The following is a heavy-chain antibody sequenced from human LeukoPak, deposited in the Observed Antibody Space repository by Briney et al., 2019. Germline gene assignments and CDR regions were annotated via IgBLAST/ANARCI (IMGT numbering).Heavy chain of an antibody. J-gene: IGHJ4*02. V-gene: IGHV5-51*01. CDR2: IYPGDSDT. CDR3: ARRRSCSGGSCYEDFDY. CDR1: GYSFTSYW. Sequence: GESLKISCKGSGYSFTSYWVGWVRQMPGKRLEWMGIIYPGDSDTRYSPSFRGQVTISADKSISTAYLQWSSLKASDTAMYYCARRRSCSGGSCYEDFDYWGQGTLVTVSS. D-gene: IGHD2-15*01.